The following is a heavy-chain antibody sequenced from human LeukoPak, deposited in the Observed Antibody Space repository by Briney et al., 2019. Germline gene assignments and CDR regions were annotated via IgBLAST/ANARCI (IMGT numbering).Heavy chain of an antibody. CDR1: GFTFSSYG. V-gene: IGHV3-30*18. CDR2: ISYDGSNK. CDR3: AKDLTYYGSGSYYAGGFDY. Sequence: GGSLRLSCAASGFTFSSYGMHWVRQAPGKGLEWVAVISYDGSNKYYADSVKGRFTISRGNSKNTLYLQMNSLRAEDTAVYYCAKDLTYYGSGSYYAGGFDYWGQGTLVTVSS. D-gene: IGHD3-10*01. J-gene: IGHJ4*02.